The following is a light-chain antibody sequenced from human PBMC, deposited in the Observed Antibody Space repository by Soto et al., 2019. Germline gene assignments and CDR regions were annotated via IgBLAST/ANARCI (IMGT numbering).Light chain of an antibody. J-gene: IGKJ1*01. CDR2: KAS. CDR1: QGISSW. CDR3: QQYGSSSPWT. Sequence: DIQMTQSPSTLSASVGDRVTITCRASQGISSWLAWYQQKPGKAPKLLIYKASSLETGVPSRFSGSGSGTEFTLTISSLQPDDFASYYCQQYGSSSPWTFGQGTKVEVK. V-gene: IGKV1-5*03.